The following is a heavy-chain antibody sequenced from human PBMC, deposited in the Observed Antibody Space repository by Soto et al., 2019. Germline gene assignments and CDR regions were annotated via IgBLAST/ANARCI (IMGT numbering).Heavy chain of an antibody. Sequence: GGSLRLSCAASGFTFSSYARSWVRQAPGKGLEWVSAISGSGVSTYYADSVKGRFTISRDNSKNTLYLQMNSLRAEDTAVYYCANNDDLWSGYLVWFYWGQGTLVTVSS. J-gene: IGHJ4*02. CDR3: ANNDDLWSGYLVWFY. D-gene: IGHD3-3*01. V-gene: IGHV3-23*01. CDR1: GFTFSSYA. CDR2: ISGSGVST.